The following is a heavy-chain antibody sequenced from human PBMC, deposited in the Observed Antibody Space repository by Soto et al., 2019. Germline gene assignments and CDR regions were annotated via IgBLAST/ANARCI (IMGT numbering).Heavy chain of an antibody. V-gene: IGHV3-23*01. CDR1: GFTFSSYA. CDR3: AKGPTIFGVVIIASYCMCV. CDR2: ISGSGGST. Sequence: EVQLLESGGGLVQPGGSLRHSCAASGFTFSSYAMSWVRQAPGKGLEWVSTISGSGGSTHYADSMKGRFTISSDNSKNRLYLLMNSLRAEDTAVYYCAKGPTIFGVVIIASYCMCVWGKGTTVTVSS. D-gene: IGHD3-3*01. J-gene: IGHJ6*03.